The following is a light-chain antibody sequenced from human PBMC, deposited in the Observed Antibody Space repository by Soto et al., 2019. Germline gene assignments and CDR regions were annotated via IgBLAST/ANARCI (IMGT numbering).Light chain of an antibody. CDR3: HQYYSTPYT. CDR1: QSVLHSNHKNL. Sequence: DIVMTQSPDSLAVSLGERATINCKSSQSVLHSNHKNLLAWYQQRPGQPPKLLIYWASTRESGVPDRFSGSVSGTDFTLDISSLQDEDVAVYYCHQYYSTPYTFGEGTKLEIK. J-gene: IGKJ2*01. CDR2: WAS. V-gene: IGKV4-1*01.